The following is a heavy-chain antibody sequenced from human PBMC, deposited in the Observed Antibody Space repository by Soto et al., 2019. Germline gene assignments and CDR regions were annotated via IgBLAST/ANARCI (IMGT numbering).Heavy chain of an antibody. Sequence: ASVKVSCKASGYTFTSYDINWVRQATGQGLEWMGWMNPNSGNTGYAQKFQGRVTMTRNTSISTAYMELSSLRSEDTAVYYCARGLSPSELRYFDWLLMRRPCWFDPWGQGTLVTVSS. D-gene: IGHD3-9*01. CDR1: GYTFTSYD. V-gene: IGHV1-8*01. CDR2: MNPNSGNT. J-gene: IGHJ5*02. CDR3: ARGLSPSELRYFDWLLMRRPCWFDP.